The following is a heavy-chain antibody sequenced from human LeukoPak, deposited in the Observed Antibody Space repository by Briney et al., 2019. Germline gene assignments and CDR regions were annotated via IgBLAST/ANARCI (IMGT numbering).Heavy chain of an antibody. CDR3: AKDLRGYSYGLDY. CDR1: GFTFSSYG. D-gene: IGHD5-18*01. CDR2: IRYDGSNK. Sequence: PGGSLRLSCAASGFTFSSYGMHWVRQAPGKGLEWVAFIRYDGSNKYYADSVKGRFTISRDNSKNTLYLQMNSPRAEDTAVYYCAKDLRGYSYGLDYWGQGTLVTVSS. V-gene: IGHV3-30*02. J-gene: IGHJ4*02.